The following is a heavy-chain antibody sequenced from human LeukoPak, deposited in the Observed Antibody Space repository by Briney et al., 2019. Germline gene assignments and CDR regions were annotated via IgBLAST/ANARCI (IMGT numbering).Heavy chain of an antibody. CDR3: ARGDYGGYYLDFDY. D-gene: IGHD3-3*01. Sequence: GRSLRLSCAASGFTFSSYGRHWVRQAPGKGLEWVAVIWYDGSNKYYADSVKGRFPISRDNSKNTLYLQMNSLRAEDTAVYYCARGDYGGYYLDFDYWGQGTLVTVSS. V-gene: IGHV3-33*01. CDR2: IWYDGSNK. J-gene: IGHJ4*02. CDR1: GFTFSSYG.